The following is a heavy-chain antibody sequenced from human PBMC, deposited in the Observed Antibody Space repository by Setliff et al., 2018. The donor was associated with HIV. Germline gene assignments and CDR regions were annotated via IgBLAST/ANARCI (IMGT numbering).Heavy chain of an antibody. V-gene: IGHV4-34*10. CDR2: INHSGRA. Sequence: SETLSLTCAVYGESFSGYYWSWIRQPAGKGLEWLGEINHSGRAKYNPSLKGRITMSVDTSRNQFSLRLTYVTATDTAVYFCARLEQLINWFDPWGQGTLVTVSS. J-gene: IGHJ5*02. CDR1: GESFSGYY. CDR3: ARLEQLINWFDP. D-gene: IGHD1-1*01.